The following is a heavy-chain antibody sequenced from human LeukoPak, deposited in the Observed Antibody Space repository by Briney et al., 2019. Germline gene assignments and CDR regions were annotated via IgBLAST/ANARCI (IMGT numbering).Heavy chain of an antibody. D-gene: IGHD1-26*01. CDR1: GYTFTGYY. Sequence: ASVKLSCKASGYTFTGYYMDLVRQAPGQGLEWKGCINPNSGGTNYAQKFQGRVTMTRDTSISTAYMELSRLRSDDTAVYYCARIHSGSRRAGAFDIWGQGTMVTVSS. CDR2: INPNSGGT. CDR3: ARIHSGSRRAGAFDI. V-gene: IGHV1-2*02. J-gene: IGHJ3*02.